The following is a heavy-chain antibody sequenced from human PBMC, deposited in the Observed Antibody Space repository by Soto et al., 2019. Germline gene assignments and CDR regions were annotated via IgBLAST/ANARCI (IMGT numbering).Heavy chain of an antibody. J-gene: IGHJ4*02. CDR2: IWYDGNNK. V-gene: IGHV3-33*01. D-gene: IGHD3-10*01. Sequence: QVPLVESGGGVVQPGRSLRLSCAASGFTFSSFGMHWVRQAPGKGLEWVALIWYDGNNKYYADSVKGRFTISRDNSKNTLYLQMNSLRAEDTAVYYCARLGGSGSYTIDYWGQGTLVTVSS. CDR3: ARLGGSGSYTIDY. CDR1: GFTFSSFG.